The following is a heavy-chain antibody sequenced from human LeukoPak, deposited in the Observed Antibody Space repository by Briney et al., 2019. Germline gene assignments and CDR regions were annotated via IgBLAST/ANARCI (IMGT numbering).Heavy chain of an antibody. J-gene: IGHJ6*02. Sequence: ASVKVSCKASGGTFSSYAISWVRQAPGQGLEWMGRIIPILGIANYAQKFQGRVTITADKSTSTAYKELSSLRSEDTAVYYCVHSSGYITYYYYGMDVWGQGTTVTVSS. D-gene: IGHD3-22*01. V-gene: IGHV1-69*04. CDR2: IIPILGIA. CDR3: VHSSGYITYYYYGMDV. CDR1: GGTFSSYA.